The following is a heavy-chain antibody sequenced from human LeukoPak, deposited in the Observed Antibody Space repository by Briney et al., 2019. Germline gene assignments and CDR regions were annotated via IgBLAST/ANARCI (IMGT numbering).Heavy chain of an antibody. D-gene: IGHD3-22*01. J-gene: IGHJ6*02. CDR1: GGSISSCY. CDR3: ARDTHYYDSSGYYYYGMDV. CDR2: IYYSGST. Sequence: SETLSLTCTVSGGSISSCYWSWIRQPPGKGLEWIGYIYYSGSTNYNPSLKSRVTISVDTSKNQFSLKLSSVTAADTAVYYCARDTHYYDSSGYYYYGMDVWGQGTTVTVSS. V-gene: IGHV4-59*01.